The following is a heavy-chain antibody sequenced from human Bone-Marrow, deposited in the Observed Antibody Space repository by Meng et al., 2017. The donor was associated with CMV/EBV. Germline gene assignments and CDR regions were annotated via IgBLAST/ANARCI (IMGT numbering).Heavy chain of an antibody. J-gene: IGHJ4*02. D-gene: IGHD1-1*01. CDR1: GFTFANYA. CDR3: TRDYTGTRKYYFDY. CDR2: IRSKAYGGTT. Sequence: GESLKISCRGSGFTFANYAINWVRQAPGKGLQWVGFIRSKAYGGTTEYTASVRDRFVISRDDSRGIAYLQMNSLKTEDTAVYYCTRDYTGTRKYYFDYWGQGTLVTVSS. V-gene: IGHV3-49*04.